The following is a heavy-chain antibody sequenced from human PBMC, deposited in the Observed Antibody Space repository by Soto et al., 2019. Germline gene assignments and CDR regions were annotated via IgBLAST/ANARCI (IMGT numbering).Heavy chain of an antibody. CDR3: ARGGQYYYGSGATATGQNWFDP. J-gene: IGHJ5*02. CDR2: MNPNSGNT. CDR1: GYTFTSYD. V-gene: IGHV1-8*01. D-gene: IGHD3-10*01. Sequence: ASVKVSCKASGYTFTSYDINWVRQATGQGLEWKGWMNPNSGNTGYAQKFQGRVTMTRNTSISTAYMELSSLRSEDTAVYYCARGGQYYYGSGATATGQNWFDPWGQGTLVTVS.